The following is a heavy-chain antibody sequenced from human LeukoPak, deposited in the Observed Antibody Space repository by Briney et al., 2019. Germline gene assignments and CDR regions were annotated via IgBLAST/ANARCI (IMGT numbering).Heavy chain of an antibody. D-gene: IGHD4-11*01. V-gene: IGHV1-18*01. CDR3: ARDDNYGIFVNVDY. CDR2: ISGYNGHT. Sequence: ASVKVSCKASGYIFTSYGISWMRQAPGQGLEWMGWISGYNGHTKYAQKVQARVTMTTDTSTSTAYMELSSLRSDDTAVYYCARDDNYGIFVNVDYWGQGTLVTVSS. J-gene: IGHJ4*02. CDR1: GYIFTSYG.